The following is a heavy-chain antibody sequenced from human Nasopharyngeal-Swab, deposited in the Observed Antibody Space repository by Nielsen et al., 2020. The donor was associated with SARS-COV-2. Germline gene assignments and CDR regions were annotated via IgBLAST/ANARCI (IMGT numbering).Heavy chain of an antibody. CDR1: GFTFSSYG. CDR3: ARSMVRGVKGPFDP. J-gene: IGHJ5*02. D-gene: IGHD3-10*01. V-gene: IGHV3-33*08. CDR2: IWYDGSNK. Sequence: GGSLRLSCAASGFTFSSYGMHWVRQAPGKGLEWVAAIWYDGSNKYYADSVKGRFTISRDNSKNTLYLQMNSLRAEDTAVYYCARSMVRGVKGPFDPWGQGTLVTVSS.